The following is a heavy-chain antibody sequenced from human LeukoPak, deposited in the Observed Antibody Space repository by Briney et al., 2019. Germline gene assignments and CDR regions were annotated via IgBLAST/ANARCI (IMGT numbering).Heavy chain of an antibody. CDR2: ISVSGADT. V-gene: IGHV3-23*01. CDR1: GFTFDDYA. D-gene: IGHD6-6*01. Sequence: GGSLRLSCAASGFTFDDYAMGWVRQAPGKGLEWLSGISVSGADTYYADSVKGRFTISRDNSKNTVSLRLNSLRAEDSAIYYCASRKEYSTSSVFYWGQGTLVTVSS. CDR3: ASRKEYSTSSVFY. J-gene: IGHJ4*02.